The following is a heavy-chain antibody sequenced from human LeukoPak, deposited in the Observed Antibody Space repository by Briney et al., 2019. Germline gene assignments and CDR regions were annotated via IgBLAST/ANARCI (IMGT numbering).Heavy chain of an antibody. CDR3: ARAHDSSGYYCAG. V-gene: IGHV1-2*02. CDR1: GYIFTSYF. CDR2: INPNSGGT. J-gene: IGHJ4*02. Sequence: ASVKVSCKASGYIFTSYFMHWVRQAPGQGLEWMGWINPNSGGTNYAQKFQGRVTMTRDTSISTAYMELSRLRSDDTAVYYCARAHDSSGYYCAGWGQGTPVTVSS. D-gene: IGHD3-22*01.